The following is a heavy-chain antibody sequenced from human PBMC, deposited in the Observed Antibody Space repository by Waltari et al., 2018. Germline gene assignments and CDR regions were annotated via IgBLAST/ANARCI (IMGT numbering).Heavy chain of an antibody. CDR2: MNPNSGNT. V-gene: IGHV1-8*01. D-gene: IGHD3-3*01. CDR3: ARGRDYDFWSGYYPLPDY. J-gene: IGHJ4*02. CDR1: GSTFTSYD. Sequence: QVQLVQSGAEVKKPGASVKVSCKASGSTFTSYDINWVRQATGQGLEWMGWMNPNSGNTGYAQKFQGRVTMTRNTSISTAYMELSSLRSEDTAVYYCARGRDYDFWSGYYPLPDYWGQGTLVTVSS.